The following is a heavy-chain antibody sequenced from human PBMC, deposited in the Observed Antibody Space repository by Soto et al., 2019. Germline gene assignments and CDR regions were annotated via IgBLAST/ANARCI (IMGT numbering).Heavy chain of an antibody. CDR3: ARDLWHYPIDY. CDR1: GFTFSDYY. D-gene: IGHD1-7*01. V-gene: IGHV3-11*01. Sequence: QVQLMESGGGLVKPEGSLRLPCAASGFTFSDYYMSWIRQAPGKGLEWLSYISSSGTPIYYADSVKGRFTISRDNAENSLYLQMNSLRVEDTAVYYCARDLWHYPIDYWGQGTLVTVSS. CDR2: ISSSGTPI. J-gene: IGHJ4*02.